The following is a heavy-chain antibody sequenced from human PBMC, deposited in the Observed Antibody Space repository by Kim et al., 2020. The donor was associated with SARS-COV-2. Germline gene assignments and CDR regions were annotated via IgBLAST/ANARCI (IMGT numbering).Heavy chain of an antibody. CDR1: GFTFNSYG. J-gene: IGHJ4*02. CDR2: INTISSSI. Sequence: GGSLRLSCAASGFTFNSYGMSWVRQAPGKGLEWVSSINTISSSIYYADSVKGRFTISRDNAKNSLYLQMNSLRADDTAMYYCARACLTCPLDYWGQGTLVTVSS. V-gene: IGHV3-21*01. CDR3: ARACLTCPLDY.